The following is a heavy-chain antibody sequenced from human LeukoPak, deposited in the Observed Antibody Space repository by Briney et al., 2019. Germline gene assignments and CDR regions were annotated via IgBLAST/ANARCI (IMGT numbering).Heavy chain of an antibody. CDR1: GYTFTSYD. D-gene: IGHD1-26*01. CDR3: VRTGGSSHDY. Sequence: ASVKVSCKASGYTFTSYDINWVRQATGQGLEWMGWMNPNSGNTGYAQKFQGRVTMTRDTSISTAYMELSRLRSDDTAVYYCVRTGGSSHDYWGQGTLVTVSS. J-gene: IGHJ4*02. CDR2: MNPNSGNT. V-gene: IGHV1-8*01.